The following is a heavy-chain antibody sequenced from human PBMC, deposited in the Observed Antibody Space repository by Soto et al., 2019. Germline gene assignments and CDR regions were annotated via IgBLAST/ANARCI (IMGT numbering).Heavy chain of an antibody. D-gene: IGHD3-22*01. CDR3: DRAKYYYDSSGYPHDAFDI. CDR1: GGSISSGGYS. V-gene: IGHV4-30-2*01. J-gene: IGHJ3*02. Sequence: QLQLQESGSGLVKPSQTLSLTCAVSGGSISSGGYSWSWIRQPPGKGLEWIGYIYHSGSTYYNPSLKSRVTISVDRSKNQFSLKLSSVTAADTAVYYCDRAKYYYDSSGYPHDAFDIWGQGTMVTVSS. CDR2: IYHSGST.